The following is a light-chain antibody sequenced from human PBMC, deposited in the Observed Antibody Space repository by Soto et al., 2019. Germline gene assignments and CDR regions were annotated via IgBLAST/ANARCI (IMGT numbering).Light chain of an antibody. V-gene: IGLV2-14*01. Sequence: QCALTRPASVSGAAGEGITISCTGTSSDVGGYNYVSWYQQHPGKAPKLMIYDVGNRPSGVSNRFSGSKSGNTASLTISGLQAEDEADYYCSSYTSSSTLGGHVFGTGTKVTVL. J-gene: IGLJ1*01. CDR1: SSDVGGYNY. CDR2: DVG. CDR3: SSYTSSSTLGGHV.